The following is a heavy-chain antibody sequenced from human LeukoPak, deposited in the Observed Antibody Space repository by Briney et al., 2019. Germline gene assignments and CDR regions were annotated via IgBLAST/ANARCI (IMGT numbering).Heavy chain of an antibody. Sequence: QTGGSLRLSCAASGFTVSSNEMSWVRQAPGKGLEWVSSISGGSTYYADSRKGRFTISRDNSKNTLYLQMNSLRAEDTAVYYCAREIQGGYFDYWGQGTLVTVSS. V-gene: IGHV3-38-3*01. J-gene: IGHJ4*02. CDR2: ISGGST. D-gene: IGHD3-16*01. CDR3: AREIQGGYFDY. CDR1: GFTVSSNE.